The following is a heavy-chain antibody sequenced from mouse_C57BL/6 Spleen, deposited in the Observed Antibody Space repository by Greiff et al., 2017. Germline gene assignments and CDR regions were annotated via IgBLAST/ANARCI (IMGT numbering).Heavy chain of an antibody. D-gene: IGHD2-4*01. V-gene: IGHV1-55*01. J-gene: IGHJ4*01. CDR1: GYTFTSYW. Sequence: QLQLQQPGAELVKPGASVKMSCKASGYTFTSYWITWVKQRPGQGLEWIGDIYPGSGSTNYNEKFKSKATLTVDTSSSTAYMQLSSLTSEYSAVYYCARDDYDPMDYWGKGTSVTVSS. CDR3: ARDDYDPMDY. CDR2: IYPGSGST.